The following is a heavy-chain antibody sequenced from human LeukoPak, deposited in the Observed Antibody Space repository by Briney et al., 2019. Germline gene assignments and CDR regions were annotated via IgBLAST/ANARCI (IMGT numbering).Heavy chain of an antibody. D-gene: IGHD3-3*02. CDR3: ARDHLSRFDY. J-gene: IGHJ4*02. CDR1: GFTFSGYW. Sequence: PGGSLRLSCAASGFTFSGYWMTWVRQAPGKGLERVANIKQDGSEKYYVDSVKGRFTISRDNAKNSLYLQMNSLRAEDTAVYYCARDHLSRFDYWGQGTLVTVSS. CDR2: IKQDGSEK. V-gene: IGHV3-7*01.